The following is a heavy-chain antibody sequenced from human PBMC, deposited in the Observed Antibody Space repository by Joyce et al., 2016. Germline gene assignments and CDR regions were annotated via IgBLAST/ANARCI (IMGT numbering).Heavy chain of an antibody. CDR1: GFSFSGYW. Sequence: EVQLVESGGGLVQPGGSLRLSCAASGFSFSGYWIHWVRQAPGKGLVWVSRMNTDGSSKRFADSVKGRFTISRDNAKNTLYLQMNSLRAEDTAVYYCVRGISARPGGPNWFDPWGQGTLVTVSS. V-gene: IGHV3-74*01. J-gene: IGHJ5*02. CDR2: MNTDGSSK. CDR3: VRGISARPGGPNWFDP. D-gene: IGHD6-6*01.